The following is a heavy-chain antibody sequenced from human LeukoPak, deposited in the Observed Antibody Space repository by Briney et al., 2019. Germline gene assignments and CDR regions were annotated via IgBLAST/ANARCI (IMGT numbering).Heavy chain of an antibody. V-gene: IGHV1-2*02. J-gene: IGHJ4*02. CDR3: ARDYYGDYVPPQVDY. CDR1: GYTFTGYY. Sequence: ASAKVSCKASGYTFTGYYMHWVRQAPGQGLEWMGWINPNSGGTNYAQKFQGRVTMTRDTSISTAYMELSRLRSDDTAVYYCARDYYGDYVPPQVDYWGQGTLVTVSS. CDR2: INPNSGGT. D-gene: IGHD4-17*01.